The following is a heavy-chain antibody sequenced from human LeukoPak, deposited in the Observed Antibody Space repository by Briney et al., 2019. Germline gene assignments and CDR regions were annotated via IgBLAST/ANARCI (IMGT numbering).Heavy chain of an antibody. V-gene: IGHV3-13*01. CDR3: AKDQYSSGGNDAFDI. J-gene: IGHJ3*02. D-gene: IGHD6-19*01. CDR1: GFTFSSYD. Sequence: GGSLRLSCAASGFTFSSYDIHWVRQATGKGLEWVSGIGTAGEIYYPGSVKGRFTISRENAKNSLYLQMNSLRAGDTAVYYCAKDQYSSGGNDAFDIWGQGTMVTVSS. CDR2: IGTAGEI.